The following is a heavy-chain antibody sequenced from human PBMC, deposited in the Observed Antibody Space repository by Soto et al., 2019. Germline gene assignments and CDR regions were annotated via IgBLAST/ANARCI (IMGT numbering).Heavy chain of an antibody. Sequence: QVQLVQSGAEVKKPGASVKVSCKASGYTFTSYGISRVRQAPGQGLEWMGWISAYNGNTNYAQKLQGRVTMTTDTSTSTAYMELRSLRSDDTAVYYCARDLRIFGVGGTFDPWGQGTLVTVSS. CDR2: ISAYNGNT. CDR1: GYTFTSYG. CDR3: ARDLRIFGVGGTFDP. V-gene: IGHV1-18*01. J-gene: IGHJ5*02. D-gene: IGHD3-3*01.